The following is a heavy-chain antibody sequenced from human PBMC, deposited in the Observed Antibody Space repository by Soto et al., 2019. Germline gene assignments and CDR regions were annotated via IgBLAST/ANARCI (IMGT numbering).Heavy chain of an antibody. CDR1: GFSFSYYA. CDR2: ISYDGSNK. D-gene: IGHD4-17*01. Sequence: QVQLVESGGGVVQPGRSLRLSCAASGFSFSYYAMHWVRRAPGKGLEWVALISYDGSNKFYADSVEGRFTISRDNSKNTLYLQMNGLRTEDTAVYYCAKTGRDYGDSPNDYWGRGTLVTVSS. J-gene: IGHJ4*02. V-gene: IGHV3-30*18. CDR3: AKTGRDYGDSPNDY.